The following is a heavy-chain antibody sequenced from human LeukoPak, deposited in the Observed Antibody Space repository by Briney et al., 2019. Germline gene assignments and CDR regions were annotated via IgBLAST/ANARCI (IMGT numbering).Heavy chain of an antibody. CDR3: ARQQLSQLYYFDN. J-gene: IGHJ4*02. V-gene: IGHV4-59*13. CDR1: GGSFCGFF. D-gene: IGHD6-13*01. Sequence: PSETLSLICSLFGGSFCGFFWSCLPPSPGRTLECGGYIYYTGSTNYNPSLKSRVTISVDTSKNQFSLKLSSVTAADTAVYYCARQQLSQLYYFDNWGQGTLVTVSS. CDR2: IYYTGST.